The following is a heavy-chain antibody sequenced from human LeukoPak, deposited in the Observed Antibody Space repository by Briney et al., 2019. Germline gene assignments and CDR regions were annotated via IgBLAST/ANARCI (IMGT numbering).Heavy chain of an antibody. V-gene: IGHV4-59*08. D-gene: IGHD6-13*01. J-gene: IGHJ5*02. CDR1: GGSFSSYY. CDR2: LYYSGST. CDR3: ARHVEGSYNSSWYEGNNWFDP. Sequence: SETLSLTCSVSGGSFSSYYWSWIRQPPGKGLEWIGYLYYSGSTNYNPSLKSRVTISLDTSRNQFSLKLSSVTAADTAVYYCARHVEGSYNSSWYEGNNWFDPWGQGTLVTVSS.